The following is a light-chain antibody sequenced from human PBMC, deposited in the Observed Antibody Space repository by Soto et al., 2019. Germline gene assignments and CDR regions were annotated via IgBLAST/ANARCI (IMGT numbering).Light chain of an antibody. CDR3: QQYGSSGT. CDR2: GAS. V-gene: IGKV3-20*01. Sequence: IVLTQSPGTLSLSPGERATLSCRASQSVSNNYLAWYQQKPGQAPRLLIYGASNRATGIPDGFSGSGSGTDFTLTISRLEPEDFAVYYCQQYGSSGTFGQGTKVDIK. CDR1: QSVSNNY. J-gene: IGKJ1*01.